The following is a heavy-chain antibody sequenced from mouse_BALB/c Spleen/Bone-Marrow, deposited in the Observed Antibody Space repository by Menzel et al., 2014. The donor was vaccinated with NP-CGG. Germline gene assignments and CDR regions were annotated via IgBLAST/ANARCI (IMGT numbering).Heavy chain of an antibody. J-gene: IGHJ2*01. Sequence: VQLQQPGAELVKPGASVKLSCTASGFNIKDTYVHWVKQRPEQGLEWIGRIDPANGYTKYDPKFQDKATITADTSSNTAYLQLSSLTSEDTAVYYCAGSDYWGQGTTLTVSS. CDR1: GFNIKDTY. V-gene: IGHV14-3*02. CDR2: IDPANGYT. CDR3: AGSDY.